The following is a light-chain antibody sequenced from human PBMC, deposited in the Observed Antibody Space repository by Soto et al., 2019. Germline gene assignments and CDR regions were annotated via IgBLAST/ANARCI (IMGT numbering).Light chain of an antibody. Sequence: EIVMTQSPATLSVSPGESATLXXXXSQRISRNLAWYQQKPGQAPRLLIYDASTRATAIPARFSGSGSETEFTLTISSLQSEDSAVYYCQQYNNWPPWTFGQGTKVDIK. J-gene: IGKJ1*01. CDR2: DAS. V-gene: IGKV3-15*01. CDR3: QQYNNWPPWT. CDR1: QRISRN.